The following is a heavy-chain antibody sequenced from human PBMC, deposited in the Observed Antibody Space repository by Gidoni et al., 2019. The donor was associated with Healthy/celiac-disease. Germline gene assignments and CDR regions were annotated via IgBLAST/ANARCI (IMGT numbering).Heavy chain of an antibody. CDR1: GRNFSSYA. V-gene: IGHV1-69*06. J-gene: IGHJ4*02. D-gene: IGHD5-12*01. CDR3: AREEGWLHEWGFDY. Sequence: QVQLVQSGAEVNKPGSSVNISCNASGRNFSSYAISWVRQAPGQGLEWMGGIIPIFGTANNAQKLQGRVTITADKSTSTAYMELSSLRSEDTAVYYCAREEGWLHEWGFDYWGKGTLVTVSS. CDR2: IIPIFGTA.